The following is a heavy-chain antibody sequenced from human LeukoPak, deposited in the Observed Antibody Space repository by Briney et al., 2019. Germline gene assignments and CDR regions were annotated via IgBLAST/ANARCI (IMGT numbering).Heavy chain of an antibody. Sequence: GGSLRLSCAASGFTFSIYAMSWVRQAPGKGLEWVSAISGSGGTAYYADSVKGRFTISRDNAKNSLYLQMNSLRAEDTAVYYCAGDSAGVVSFDYWGQGALVTVSS. J-gene: IGHJ4*02. CDR3: AGDSAGVVSFDY. V-gene: IGHV3-23*01. CDR1: GFTFSIYA. CDR2: ISGSGGTA. D-gene: IGHD2-8*01.